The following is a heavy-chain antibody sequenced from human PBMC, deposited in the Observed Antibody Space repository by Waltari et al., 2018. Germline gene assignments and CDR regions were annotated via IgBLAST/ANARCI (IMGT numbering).Heavy chain of an antibody. CDR3: AKDSYSEHDAFDI. CDR1: GFTFSSYA. V-gene: IGHV3-23*01. J-gene: IGHJ3*02. Sequence: EVQLLESGGGLVQPGGSLRLSCAASGFTFSSYAMSWVRQAPGKGLEWGSAISGSGGSTYYADSVKGRFTISRDNSKNTLYLQMNSLRAEDTAVYYCAKDSYSEHDAFDIWGQGTMVTVSS. CDR2: ISGSGGST. D-gene: IGHD4-4*01.